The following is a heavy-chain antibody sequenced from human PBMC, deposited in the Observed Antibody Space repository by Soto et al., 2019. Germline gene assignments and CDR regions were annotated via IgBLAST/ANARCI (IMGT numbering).Heavy chain of an antibody. V-gene: IGHV3-23*01. CDR3: AKVGSERYSGQHSDY. D-gene: IGHD5-12*01. Sequence: EVQLLESGGGLVQPGGSLRLSCAASGFTFSNYAMNWVRQAPGKGLEWVSTISSSSGSTYYADSVKGRFTISRDNSKNFLYLQMNSLRGDDTAVYYCAKVGSERYSGQHSDYWGQGTQVTISS. J-gene: IGHJ4*02. CDR1: GFTFSNYA. CDR2: ISSSSGST.